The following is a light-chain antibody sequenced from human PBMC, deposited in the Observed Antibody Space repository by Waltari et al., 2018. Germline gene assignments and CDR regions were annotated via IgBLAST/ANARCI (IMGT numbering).Light chain of an antibody. V-gene: IGKV3-20*01. CDR3: QQYDISPLT. Sequence: EIVLTQSPGTLSLSPGERATLSCRASQTVRTTYLAWYQQKPGQAPTLLIYGASSRATGIPDRFSGSGYETDFSLTISSLEPEDFAVYYCQQYDISPLTFGGGTKVEIK. J-gene: IGKJ4*01. CDR1: QTVRTTY. CDR2: GAS.